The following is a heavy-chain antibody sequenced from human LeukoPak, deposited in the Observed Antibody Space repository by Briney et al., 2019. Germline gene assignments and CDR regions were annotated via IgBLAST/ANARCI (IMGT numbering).Heavy chain of an antibody. CDR1: GFTFSSYG. Sequence: GGSLRLSCAASGFTFSSYGMSWVRQAPGKGLEWVSAISGCGGSTYYADSVKGGFTICRDNSKNTLYLQMNSLRAEDTAVYYCAKDSPRFLEWLSGRYYYMDVWGKGTTVTVSS. V-gene: IGHV3-23*01. J-gene: IGHJ6*03. CDR3: AKDSPRFLEWLSGRYYYMDV. CDR2: ISGCGGST. D-gene: IGHD3-3*01.